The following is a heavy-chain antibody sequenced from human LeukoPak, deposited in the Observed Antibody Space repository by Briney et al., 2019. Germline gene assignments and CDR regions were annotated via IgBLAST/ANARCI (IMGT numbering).Heavy chain of an antibody. CDR2: IKSDGST. V-gene: IGHV3-74*01. CDR3: TSAITNFYGSVTYNWMDA. J-gene: IGHJ5*02. D-gene: IGHD3-10*01. CDR1: GFTISSYW. Sequence: AGSLTLSCAASGFTISSYWMHWVRQTPGKGLMWVARIKSDGSTIYADSVQGRFTISGDNAKKTLYLQMNSLTVDDPAVYYCTSAITNFYGSVTYNWMDAWGQGTRVTVSS.